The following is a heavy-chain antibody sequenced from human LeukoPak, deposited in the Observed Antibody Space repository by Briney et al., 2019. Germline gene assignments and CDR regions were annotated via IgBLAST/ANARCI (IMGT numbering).Heavy chain of an antibody. Sequence: PSETLSLTCTVSGGSISSSSYYWGWIRQPPGKGLEWIGEINHSGSTSYNPSLKSRVTISVDTSKNQFPLKLSSVTAADTAVYYCARGWIQLWFFWFDPWGQGTLVTVSS. J-gene: IGHJ5*02. CDR2: INHSGST. D-gene: IGHD5-18*01. CDR1: GGSISSSSYY. CDR3: ARGWIQLWFFWFDP. V-gene: IGHV4-39*06.